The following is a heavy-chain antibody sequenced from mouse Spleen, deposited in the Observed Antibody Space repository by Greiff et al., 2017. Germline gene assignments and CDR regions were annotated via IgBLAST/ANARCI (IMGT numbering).Heavy chain of an antibody. Sequence: VHVKQSGAELVRSGASVKLSCTASGFNIKDYYMHWVKQRPEQGLEWIGWIDPENGDTEYAPKFQGKATMTADTSSNTAYLQLSSLTSEDTAVYYCNPTGETFDYWGQGTTLTVSS. CDR1: GFNIKDYY. CDR3: NPTGETFDY. CDR2: IDPENGDT. V-gene: IGHV14-4*02. D-gene: IGHD4-1*01. J-gene: IGHJ2*01.